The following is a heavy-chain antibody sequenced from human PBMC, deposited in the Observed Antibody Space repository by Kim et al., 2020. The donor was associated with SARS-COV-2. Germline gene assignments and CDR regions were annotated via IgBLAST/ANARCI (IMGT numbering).Heavy chain of an antibody. Sequence: GGSLRLSCAASGFTFSSYAMSWVRQAPGKGLEWVSVIYSGGSSTYYADSVKGRFTISRDNSKNTLYLQMNSLRAEDTAVYYCAKDKGRYYDFWSGLYYYYGMDVWGQGTTVTVSS. CDR1: GFTFSSYA. V-gene: IGHV3-23*03. CDR3: AKDKGRYYDFWSGLYYYYGMDV. D-gene: IGHD3-3*01. J-gene: IGHJ6*02. CDR2: IYSGGSST.